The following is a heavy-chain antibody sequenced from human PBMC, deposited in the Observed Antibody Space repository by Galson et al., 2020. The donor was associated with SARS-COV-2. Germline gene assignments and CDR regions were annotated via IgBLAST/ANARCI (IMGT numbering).Heavy chain of an antibody. Sequence: ASVKVSCKASGYSFITYGFSWVRQAPGQGLEWMGWISTYDGNTHYAQKLQGRVTMTTETSTSTAYMELRNLRSDDTAVYYCARDPYLWSGDWYGMDVWGQGTTVTVSS. D-gene: IGHD2-21*02. CDR3: ARDPYLWSGDWYGMDV. J-gene: IGHJ6*02. V-gene: IGHV1-18*01. CDR2: ISTYDGNT. CDR1: GYSFITYG.